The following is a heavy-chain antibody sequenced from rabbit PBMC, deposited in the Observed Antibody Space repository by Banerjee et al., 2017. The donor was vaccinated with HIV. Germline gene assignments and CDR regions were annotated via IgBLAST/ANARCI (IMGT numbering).Heavy chain of an antibody. CDR3: ARGAYAGFGGADYDYYFNL. CDR2: IYTGSGSA. CDR1: GFSFSSSYW. V-gene: IGHV1S40*01. Sequence: QSLEESGGDLVKPGASLTLTCTASGFSFSSSYWICWVRQAPGKGLEWIGCIYTGSGSAYYASWAKGRFTISKTSSTTVTLQMTSLTAADTATYFCARGAYAGFGGADYDYYFNLWGQGTLVTVS. J-gene: IGHJ4*01. D-gene: IGHD4-2*01.